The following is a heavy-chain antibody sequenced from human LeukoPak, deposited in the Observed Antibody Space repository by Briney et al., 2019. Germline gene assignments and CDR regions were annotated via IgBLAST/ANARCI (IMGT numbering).Heavy chain of an antibody. V-gene: IGHV4-4*07. CDR1: GGSISSYY. D-gene: IGHD3-3*01. Sequence: SETLSLTCTVSGGSISSYYWSWIRQPAGKGLEWIGRIYTSGSTNYNPSLKSRVTMSVDTSKNQFSLKLSSVTAADTAVYYCASSSRITIFGVVFDYWGQGTLVTVSS. J-gene: IGHJ4*02. CDR2: IYTSGST. CDR3: ASSSRITIFGVVFDY.